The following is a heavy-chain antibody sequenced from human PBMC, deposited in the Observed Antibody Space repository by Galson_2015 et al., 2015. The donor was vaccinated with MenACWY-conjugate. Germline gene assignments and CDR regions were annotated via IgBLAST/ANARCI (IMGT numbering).Heavy chain of an antibody. Sequence: TLSLTCTVSGGSISSGGYYWSWIRQHPGKGLEWIGYIYYSGSTYYNPSLKSRVTISVDTSKNQFSLKLSSVTAADTAVYYCARDAGIAARHYDYWGQGTLVTVSS. CDR2: IYYSGST. V-gene: IGHV4-31*03. CDR3: ARDAGIAARHYDY. J-gene: IGHJ4*02. CDR1: GGSISSGGYY. D-gene: IGHD6-6*01.